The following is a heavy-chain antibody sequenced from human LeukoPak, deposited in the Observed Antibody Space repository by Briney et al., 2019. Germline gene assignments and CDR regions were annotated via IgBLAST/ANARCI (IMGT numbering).Heavy chain of an antibody. D-gene: IGHD6-13*01. V-gene: IGHV3-33*06. CDR3: AKEIAAAANWFDP. Sequence: GGSLRLSCAASGFTFSSYGMHWVRQAPGKGLEWVAVIWYDGSNKYYADSVKGRFTISGDNSKNTLYLQMNSLRAEDTAVYYCAKEIAAAANWFDPWGQGTLVTVSS. CDR2: IWYDGSNK. CDR1: GFTFSSYG. J-gene: IGHJ5*02.